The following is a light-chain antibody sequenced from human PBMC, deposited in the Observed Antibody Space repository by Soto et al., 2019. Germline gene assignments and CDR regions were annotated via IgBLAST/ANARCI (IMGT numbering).Light chain of an antibody. CDR3: QQYGSSPLTWT. Sequence: EILFTQSPDTLSLSPGERATLSCRASQSVSSNYLAWYQQKPGKAPRLLIYAASSRATGIPDRFSGSGSGTDFILTISRLEPEDSALAYCQQYGSSPLTWTFGQGTKVDIK. CDR1: QSVSSNY. CDR2: AAS. V-gene: IGKV3-20*01. J-gene: IGKJ1*01.